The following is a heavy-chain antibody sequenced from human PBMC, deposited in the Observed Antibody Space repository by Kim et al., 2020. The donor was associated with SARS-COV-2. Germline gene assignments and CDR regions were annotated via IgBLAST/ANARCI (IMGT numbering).Heavy chain of an antibody. CDR3: ARGTGDSRNPWVS. D-gene: IGHD4-17*01. V-gene: IGHV6-1*01. CDR2: TYYRSKWSS. J-gene: IGHJ5*02. Sequence: SPTLSLTCAISGDSVSSSTTAWNWIRQSPSRGLECLGLTYYRSKWSSAYAASVKSRITISADTSKNQFSLHLNSVTPDDTAVYYCARGTGDSRNPWVSWGQGTLVTVSS. CDR1: GDSVSSSTTA.